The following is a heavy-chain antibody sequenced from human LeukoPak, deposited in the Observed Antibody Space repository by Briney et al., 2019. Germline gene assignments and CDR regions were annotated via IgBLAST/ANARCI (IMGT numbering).Heavy chain of an antibody. CDR1: GGSISSYY. J-gene: IGHJ6*02. CDR3: AREKRTYGSGLPYYYYYGMDV. CDR2: IYYSGST. D-gene: IGHD3-10*01. Sequence: SETLSLTCTVSGGSISSYYWSWIRQPPGKGLEWIGYIYYSGSTNYNPSPKSRVTISVDTSKNQFSLKLSSVTAADTAVYYCAREKRTYGSGLPYYYYYGMDVWGQGTTVTVSS. V-gene: IGHV4-59*01.